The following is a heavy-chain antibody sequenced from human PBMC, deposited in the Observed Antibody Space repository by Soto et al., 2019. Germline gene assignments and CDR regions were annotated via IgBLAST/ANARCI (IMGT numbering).Heavy chain of an antibody. J-gene: IGHJ4*02. V-gene: IGHV4-39*01. Sequence: PSETLSLTCTVSGGSISGSSYYWGWIRQPPGKGLEWIGSIYYSGSTYYNPSLKSRVTISVDTSKNQFSLKLSSVTAADTAVYYCARQRGDWKTFDYWGRGTLVTVSS. CDR2: IYYSGST. CDR1: GGSISGSSYY. D-gene: IGHD1-1*01. CDR3: ARQRGDWKTFDY.